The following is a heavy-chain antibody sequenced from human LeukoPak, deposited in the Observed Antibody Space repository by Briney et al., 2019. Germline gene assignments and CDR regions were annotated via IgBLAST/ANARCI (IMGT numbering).Heavy chain of an antibody. CDR2: INPNSGGT. V-gene: IGHV1-2*02. Sequence: GASVKVSCKASGYTSTGYYMHWVRQAPGQGLEWMGWINPNSGGTNYAQKFQGRATMTRDTSISTAYMELSRLRSDDTAVYYCATSFLTFGGVIVDYWGQGTLVTVSS. D-gene: IGHD3-16*02. CDR3: ATSFLTFGGVIVDY. CDR1: GYTSTGYY. J-gene: IGHJ4*02.